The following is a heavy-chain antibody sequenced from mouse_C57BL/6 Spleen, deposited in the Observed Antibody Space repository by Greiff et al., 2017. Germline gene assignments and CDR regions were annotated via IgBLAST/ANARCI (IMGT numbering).Heavy chain of an antibody. Sequence: ESGPGLVKPSQSLSLTCSVTGYSITSGYYWNWIRQFPGNKLEWMGYISYDGSNNYNPSLKNRISITRDTSKNQCFLKLNSVTTEDTATYYCAREWLLRGTYWGQGTLVTVSA. CDR1: GYSITSGYY. CDR3: AREWLLRGTY. V-gene: IGHV3-6*01. CDR2: ISYDGSN. D-gene: IGHD2-3*01. J-gene: IGHJ3*01.